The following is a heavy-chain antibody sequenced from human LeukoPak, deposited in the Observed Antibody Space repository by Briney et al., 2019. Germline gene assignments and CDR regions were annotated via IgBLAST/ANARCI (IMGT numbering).Heavy chain of an antibody. Sequence: GRSLRLSCAASGFTFSSYGMHWVRQAPGKGLEWVAVISYDGSNKYYADSVKGRFTISRDNSKNTLYLQMNSLRAEDTAVYYCAKWVAGTVWGQGTLVTVSS. V-gene: IGHV3-30*18. CDR1: GFTFSSYG. J-gene: IGHJ4*02. CDR3: AKWVAGTV. D-gene: IGHD6-19*01. CDR2: ISYDGSNK.